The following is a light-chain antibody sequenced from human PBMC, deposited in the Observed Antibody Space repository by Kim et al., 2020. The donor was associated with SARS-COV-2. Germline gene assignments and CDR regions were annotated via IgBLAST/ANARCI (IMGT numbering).Light chain of an antibody. CDR1: NVGSES. J-gene: IGLJ1*01. CDR2: YNG. V-gene: IGLV3-21*01. Sequence: SYELTQPRSVSVTPGETATITCEGYNVGSESVHWYQQKPGQAPLLVIYYNGDRPSGIPARFSGSNPGGTATLTISGVEAGDEADYFCQVWDSDSDHFVFG. CDR3: QVWDSDSDHFV.